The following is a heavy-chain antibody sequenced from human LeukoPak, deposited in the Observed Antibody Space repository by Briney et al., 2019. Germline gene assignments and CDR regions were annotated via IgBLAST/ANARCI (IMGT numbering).Heavy chain of an antibody. J-gene: IGHJ4*02. CDR3: ARDGYSSSWWFDY. CDR2: ISGSSTYI. V-gene: IGHV3-21*01. CDR1: GFTFSSYT. Sequence: GGSLRLSCAASGFTFSSYTMNWVRQAPGEGLEWVSSISGSSTYIYYADSVKGRFTISRDNAENSLFLQMNSLRAEDTAVYYCARDGYSSSWWFDYWGQGTLVTVSS. D-gene: IGHD6-13*01.